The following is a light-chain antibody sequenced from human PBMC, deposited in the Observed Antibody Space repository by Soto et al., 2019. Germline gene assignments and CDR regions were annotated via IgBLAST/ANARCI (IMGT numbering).Light chain of an antibody. CDR2: AAS. J-gene: IGKJ2*01. V-gene: IGKV1-39*01. CDR3: QQSYSTPYT. CDR1: QSISSY. Sequence: DIQMTQSPSSLSASVGDRVTITCRASQSISSYLNWYQQKPGQAPKLLIYAASSLPSGVPSRFSGSGSGTDFTLTSSSLQPEDFATYYCQQSYSTPYTFGQGTKVDIK.